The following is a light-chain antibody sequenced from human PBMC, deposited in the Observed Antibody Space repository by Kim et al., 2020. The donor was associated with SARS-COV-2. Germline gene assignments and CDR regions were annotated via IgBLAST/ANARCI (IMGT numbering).Light chain of an antibody. CDR2: YYS. Sequence: APGKTARITCGRNNIGGESVHWYQQKPGQAPVLVIYYYSDRPSGIPERFSGSNSGNTATLTISRVEAGDEADYYCQVWDSSSDHVVFGGGTQLTVL. V-gene: IGLV3-21*04. J-gene: IGLJ2*01. CDR3: QVWDSSSDHVV. CDR1: NIGGES.